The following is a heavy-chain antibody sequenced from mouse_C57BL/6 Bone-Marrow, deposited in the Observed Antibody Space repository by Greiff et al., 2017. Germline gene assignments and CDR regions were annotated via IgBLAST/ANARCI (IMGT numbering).Heavy chain of an antibody. Sequence: VQLQQSGAELVRPGTSVKMSCKASGYTFTNYWIGWAKQRPGHGLEWIGDIYPGGGYTNYNEKFKGKATLTADKSSSTAYMQFSSLTSEDSAIYYCARCDPRPHYYAMDYWGQGTSVTVSS. CDR3: ARCDPRPHYYAMDY. CDR1: GYTFTNYW. J-gene: IGHJ4*01. D-gene: IGHD2-12*01. CDR2: IYPGGGYT. V-gene: IGHV1-63*01.